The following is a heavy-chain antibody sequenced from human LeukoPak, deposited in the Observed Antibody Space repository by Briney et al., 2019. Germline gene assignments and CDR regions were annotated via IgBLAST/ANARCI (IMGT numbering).Heavy chain of an antibody. CDR3: ARGRRSIVGASMVNWFDP. V-gene: IGHV1-69*13. D-gene: IGHD1-26*01. Sequence: SVKVSCKASGGTFSSYAISWVRQAPGQGLEWMGGIIPIFGTANYAQKFQGRVTITADESTSTAYMELSGLRSEDTAVYYCARGRRSIVGASMVNWFDPWGQGTLVTVSS. J-gene: IGHJ5*02. CDR1: GGTFSSYA. CDR2: IIPIFGTA.